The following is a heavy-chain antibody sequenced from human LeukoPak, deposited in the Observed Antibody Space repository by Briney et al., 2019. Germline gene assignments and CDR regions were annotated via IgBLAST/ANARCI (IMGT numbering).Heavy chain of an antibody. J-gene: IGHJ4*01. Sequence: PSETLSLTCTVSGGSISSGVYYWGWIRQPPGKGLQWVGSIYYSGGTYYDPSLRSRVTMSVDTSKNQFSLIVRSVSAADTAVYYCARQTSDYSSGWHFDYWGLGTLVTVSA. CDR2: IYYSGGT. CDR1: GGSISSGVYY. CDR3: ARQTSDYSSGWHFDY. V-gene: IGHV4-39*01. D-gene: IGHD6-19*01.